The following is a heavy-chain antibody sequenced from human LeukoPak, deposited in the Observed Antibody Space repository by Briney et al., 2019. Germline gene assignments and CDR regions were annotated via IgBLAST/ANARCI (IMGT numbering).Heavy chain of an antibody. CDR2: IIPMFGVV. J-gene: IGHJ4*02. CDR3: ARVGGYSYGYLDY. Sequence: SVNVSCKPSGGTFSTYAISWVRQAPGQGLEWMGRIIPMFGVVNYAQKFQGRVTITADTSTSTAYMELSSLRSEDTAVYYCARVGGYSYGYLDYWGQGTLVTVSS. CDR1: GGTFSTYA. D-gene: IGHD5-18*01. V-gene: IGHV1-69*04.